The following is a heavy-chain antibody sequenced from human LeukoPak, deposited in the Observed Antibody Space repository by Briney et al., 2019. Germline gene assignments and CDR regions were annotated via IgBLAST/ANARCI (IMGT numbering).Heavy chain of an antibody. J-gene: IGHJ4*02. D-gene: IGHD3-3*01. Sequence: ASVKVSCKASGGTFSSYAISWVRQAPGQGLEWMGRIIPILGIANYAQKFQGRVTITADKSTSTAYMELSSLRSEDTAVYYCASLTIFGVVIPYYFDYWGQGTLVTVSS. CDR2: IIPILGIA. CDR3: ASLTIFGVVIPYYFDY. CDR1: GGTFSSYA. V-gene: IGHV1-69*04.